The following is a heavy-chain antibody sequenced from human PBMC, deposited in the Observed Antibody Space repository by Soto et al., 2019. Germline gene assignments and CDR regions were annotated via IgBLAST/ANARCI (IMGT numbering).Heavy chain of an antibody. CDR3: ARGPQTSDF. Sequence: QVQLVQSGAEVKKPGASVKVSCKTSGYTFTTYSIAWVRQARGQGLEWMGWINTYNGETHYAQKFQGRLSVTAEPSTCTVYMEVRGLTSDDTAVYFCARGPQTSDFWGQGTLVTFSS. D-gene: IGHD2-2*01. V-gene: IGHV1-18*04. CDR2: INTYNGET. J-gene: IGHJ4*02. CDR1: GYTFTTYS.